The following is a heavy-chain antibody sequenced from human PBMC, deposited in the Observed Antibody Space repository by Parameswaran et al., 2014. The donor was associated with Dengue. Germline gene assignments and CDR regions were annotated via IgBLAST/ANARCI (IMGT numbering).Heavy chain of an antibody. CDR2: INPNSGGT. J-gene: IGHJ1*01. D-gene: IGHD6-13*01. Sequence: WVRQAPGQGLEWMGRINPNSGGTNYAQKFQGRVTMTRDTSISTAYMELSRLRSDDTVVYYCARGGESSSWIFQHWGQGTLVTVSS. V-gene: IGHV1-2*05. CDR3: ARGGESSSWIFQH.